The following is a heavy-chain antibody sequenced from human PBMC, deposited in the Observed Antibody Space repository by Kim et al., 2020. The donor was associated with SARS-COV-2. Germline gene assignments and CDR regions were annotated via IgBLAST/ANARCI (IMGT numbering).Heavy chain of an antibody. CDR1: GGSISSYY. D-gene: IGHD1-7*01. CDR2: IYYSGST. Sequence: SETLSLTCTVSGGSISSYYWSWIRQPPGKGLEWIGYIYYSGSTNYNPSLKSRVTISVDTSKNQFSLKLSSVTAADTAVYYCASGGAGTPYYFDYWGQGTLVTVSS. V-gene: IGHV4-59*01. CDR3: ASGGAGTPYYFDY. J-gene: IGHJ4*02.